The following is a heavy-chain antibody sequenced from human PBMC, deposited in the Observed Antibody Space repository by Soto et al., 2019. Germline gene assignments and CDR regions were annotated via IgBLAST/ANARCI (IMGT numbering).Heavy chain of an antibody. Sequence: QLQLQESGSGLVKPSQTLSLTCAVSGGSISSGGYSWSWIRQPPGKGMEWLGYSYHSGSTYYNPFIKSRVTISVDRSKNQFSLKLSSVTAADTAVYYCARGGGLYSGSYSRWGQGTMVTVSS. CDR2: SYHSGST. J-gene: IGHJ3*01. V-gene: IGHV4-30-2*01. CDR3: ARGGGLYSGSYSR. CDR1: GGSISSGGYS. D-gene: IGHD1-26*01.